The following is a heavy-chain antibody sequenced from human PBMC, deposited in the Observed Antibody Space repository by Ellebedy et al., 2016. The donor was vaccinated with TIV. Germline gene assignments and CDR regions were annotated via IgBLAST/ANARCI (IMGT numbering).Heavy chain of an antibody. CDR2: TYYGGST. CDR3: ARVGATFDY. V-gene: IGHV4-39*07. J-gene: IGHJ4*02. CDR1: GGSISSNSYY. Sequence: SETLSLXCTVSGGSISSNSYYWGWIRQPPGKGLEWIGSTYYGGSTYYNPSLKSRVTISVDTSKNQFSLKLNSVTAADTAVYYCARVGATFDYWGQGTLVTVSS. D-gene: IGHD1-26*01.